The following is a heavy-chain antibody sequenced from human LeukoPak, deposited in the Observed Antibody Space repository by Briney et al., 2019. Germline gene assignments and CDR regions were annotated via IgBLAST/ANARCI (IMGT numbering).Heavy chain of an antibody. D-gene: IGHD3-10*02. Sequence: SETLSLTCTVSGGSISSSSYYWGWIRQPPGKGLEWIGSIYYSGSTYYNPSLKSRVTISVDTSKNQFSLKLSSVTAADTAVYYCASLQPYYVTPSYSDYWGQGTLVTVSS. CDR2: IYYSGST. CDR1: GGSISSSSYY. V-gene: IGHV4-39*01. J-gene: IGHJ4*02. CDR3: ASLQPYYVTPSYSDY.